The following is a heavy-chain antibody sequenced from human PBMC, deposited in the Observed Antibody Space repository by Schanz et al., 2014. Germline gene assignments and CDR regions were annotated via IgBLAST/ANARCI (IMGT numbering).Heavy chain of an antibody. CDR2: VFPNGIT. Sequence: QVQLQESGPGLVKPSQTLSLTCTVSGGSIRSGTYYWSWIRQPAGKALEWVGRVFPNGITNYNPSPKRRVPIALDTSKNQFSLTLRSLTAADTAVYYCARDTTWRLDLWGRGTLVTVSS. CDR3: ARDTTWRLDL. D-gene: IGHD1-1*01. V-gene: IGHV4-61*02. CDR1: GGSIRSGTYY. J-gene: IGHJ2*01.